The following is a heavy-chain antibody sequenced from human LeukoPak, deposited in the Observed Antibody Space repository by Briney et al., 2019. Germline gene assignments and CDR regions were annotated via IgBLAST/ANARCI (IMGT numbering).Heavy chain of an antibody. D-gene: IGHD3-3*01. CDR1: GYTFNNYE. Sequence: ASVKVSCKASGYTFNNYEINWARQAAGQGLEWMGWINPNSSNTAYAQKLQGRVTITRDTSISTAYLELSSLRSEDTAVYYCARGLGITLFGVVIGHQLAVWGMGTTVTVSS. CDR3: ARGLGITLFGVVIGHQLAV. J-gene: IGHJ6*04. CDR2: INPNSSNT. V-gene: IGHV1-8*03.